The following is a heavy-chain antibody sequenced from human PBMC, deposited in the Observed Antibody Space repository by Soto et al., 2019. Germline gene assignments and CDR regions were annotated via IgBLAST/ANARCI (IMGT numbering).Heavy chain of an antibody. CDR1: GFTFSSYG. V-gene: IGHV3-30*18. D-gene: IGHD4-17*01. CDR3: AKDHYTVTGNYWYFDL. CDR2: ISYDGSNK. Sequence: QVQLVESGGGVVQPGRSLRLSCAASGFTFSSYGMHWVRQAPGKGLEWVAVISYDGSNKYYADSMKGRFTISRDNSRNTLYLQMNSLRAEDTAVYYCAKDHYTVTGNYWYFDLWGRGTLVTVSS. J-gene: IGHJ2*01.